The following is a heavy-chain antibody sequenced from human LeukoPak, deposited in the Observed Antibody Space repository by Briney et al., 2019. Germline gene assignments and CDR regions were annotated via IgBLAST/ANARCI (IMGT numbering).Heavy chain of an antibody. Sequence: SETLSLTCTVSGGSISSYYWSWIRQPAGKGLEWIGRIYTSGSTNYNPSLKSRVTMSVDTSKNQFSLKLSSVTAADTAVYYCARRREKYGGNLEYFQHGGKGTLVTVSS. CDR3: ARRREKYGGNLEYFQH. CDR1: GGSISSYY. D-gene: IGHD4/OR15-4a*01. V-gene: IGHV4-4*07. CDR2: IYTSGST. J-gene: IGHJ1*01.